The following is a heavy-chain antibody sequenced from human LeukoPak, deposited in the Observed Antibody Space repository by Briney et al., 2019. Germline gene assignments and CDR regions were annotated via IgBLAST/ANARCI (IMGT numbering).Heavy chain of an antibody. J-gene: IGHJ3*02. V-gene: IGHV3-66*01. CDR1: GFTFSSNY. CDR2: IYSGGNT. CDR3: ARDAESGAEGFDI. D-gene: IGHD3-10*01. Sequence: GGSLRLSCAASGFTFSSNYMSWVRQAPGEGLEWVAVIYSGGNTYYADSVKGRFTISRDNSKNTLYLQMNSLRAEDTAVYYCARDAESGAEGFDIWGQGTMVTVSS.